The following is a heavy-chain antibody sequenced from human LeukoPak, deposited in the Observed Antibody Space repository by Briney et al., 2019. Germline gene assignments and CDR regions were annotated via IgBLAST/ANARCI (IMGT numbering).Heavy chain of an antibody. CDR1: GFTFSSYE. V-gene: IGHV3-21*05. Sequence: GGSLRLSCAASGFTFSSYEMNWVRQAPGKGLEWVSYISSSSSYIYYADSVKGRFTISRDNAKNSLYLQMNSLRAEDTAVYYCARDLVVATIRDYYYYMDVWGKGTTVTVSS. D-gene: IGHD5-12*01. CDR2: ISSSSSYI. J-gene: IGHJ6*03. CDR3: ARDLVVATIRDYYYYMDV.